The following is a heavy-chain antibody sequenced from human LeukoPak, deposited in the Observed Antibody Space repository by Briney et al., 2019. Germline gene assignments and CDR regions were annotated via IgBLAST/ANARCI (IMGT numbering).Heavy chain of an antibody. J-gene: IGHJ4*02. V-gene: IGHV1-2*02. CDR2: MNPTSGGT. CDR3: ASDDNRYCDTRPCSSASDY. D-gene: IGHD2-15*01. Sequence: ASVKVSCKTSRYTFTGYYLHWVRQAPGQGLEWMGWMNPTSGGTKYAQKFQGRVTMTRDTSITTAFMELKSLQSDDTAIYYCASDDNRYCDTRPCSSASDYWGQGTLVTVSS. CDR1: RYTFTGYY.